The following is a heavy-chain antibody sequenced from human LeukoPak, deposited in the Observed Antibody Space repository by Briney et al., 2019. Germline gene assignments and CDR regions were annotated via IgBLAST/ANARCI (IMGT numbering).Heavy chain of an antibody. J-gene: IGHJ4*02. D-gene: IGHD3-10*01. CDR2: PNSGGT. CDR3: ARGPYYGSGSYSPFDY. Sequence: PNSGGTNYAQKFQGRVTMTRDTSISTAYMELSRLRSDDTAVYYCARGPYYGSGSYSPFDYWGQGTLVTVSS. V-gene: IGHV1-2*02.